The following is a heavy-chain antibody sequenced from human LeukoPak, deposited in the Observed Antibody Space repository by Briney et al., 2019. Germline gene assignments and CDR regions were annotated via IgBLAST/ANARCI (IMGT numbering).Heavy chain of an antibody. CDR1: GGTFSSYA. V-gene: IGHV1-69*13. D-gene: IGHD5-24*01. J-gene: IGHJ4*02. Sequence: SVKVSCKASGGTFSSYAISWVRQAPGQGLEWMGGIIPIFGTANYAQKFQGRVTITADESTSTAYMELSSLRSEDTAVYYCARDQEMATYKLHYWGQGTLVTVSS. CDR3: ARDQEMATYKLHY. CDR2: IIPIFGTA.